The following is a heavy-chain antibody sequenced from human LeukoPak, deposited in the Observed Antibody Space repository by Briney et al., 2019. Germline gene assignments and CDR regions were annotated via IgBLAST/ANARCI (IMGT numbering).Heavy chain of an antibody. CDR3: ARVFSGSYYDY. D-gene: IGHD1-26*01. Sequence: SETLSLTCTVSGGSISSYYWSWIRQPPGKGLEWIGYIYYSGSTNYNPSLKSRVTISVDTSKNQFTLKLSSVTAADTAVYYCARVFSGSYYDYWGQGTLVTVSS. J-gene: IGHJ4*02. V-gene: IGHV4-59*01. CDR2: IYYSGST. CDR1: GGSISSYY.